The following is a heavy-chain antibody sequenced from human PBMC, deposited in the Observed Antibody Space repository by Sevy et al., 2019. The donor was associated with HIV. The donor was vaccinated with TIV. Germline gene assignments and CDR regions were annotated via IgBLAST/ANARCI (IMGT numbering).Heavy chain of an antibody. J-gene: IGHJ4*02. D-gene: IGHD3-22*01. CDR2: IYYSGCT. CDR3: ARDGGYDSSGYYAYFDY. CDR1: GGSISSYY. V-gene: IGHV4-59*01. Sequence: SETLSLTCTVSGGSISSYYWSWIRQPPGKGLEWIGYIYYSGCTNYNPSLKSRVTISVDTSKNQFSLKLSSVTAADTAVYYCARDGGYDSSGYYAYFDYWGQGTLVTVSS.